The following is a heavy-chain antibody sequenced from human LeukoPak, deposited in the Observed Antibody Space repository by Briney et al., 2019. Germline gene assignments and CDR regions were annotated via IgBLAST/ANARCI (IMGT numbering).Heavy chain of an antibody. CDR1: GFTFSSYG. CDR2: IRYDGSNK. CDR3: SKEGSGYDDDAFDI. D-gene: IGHD5-12*01. V-gene: IGHV3-30*02. J-gene: IGHJ3*02. Sequence: GGSLRLSCAASGFTFSSYGMHWVRQAPGKGLEWVAFIRYDGSNKYYADSVKGRFTISRDNYKNTLYLQLNSLRREAAAASNGSKEGSGYDDDAFDIGGQGTMVTVSS.